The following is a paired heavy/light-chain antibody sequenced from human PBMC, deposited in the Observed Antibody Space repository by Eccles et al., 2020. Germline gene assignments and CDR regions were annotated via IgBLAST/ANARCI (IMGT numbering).Light chain of an antibody. CDR3: YSAADNNRM. CDR2: KDS. J-gene: IGLJ3*02. CDR1: VLAKKY. Sequence: SYELTQPSSVSVSPGQTARITCSGDVLAKKYARWFQQKPGQAPVLVIYKDSERPSGIPERFSGSSSGTTVTLTISGAQVEDEADYYCYSAADNNRMFGGGTKLTVL. V-gene: IGLV3-27*01.
Heavy chain of an antibody. CDR3: TTVHYDFWTGVYYHYYYMDV. CDR2: IKSITDGATT. J-gene: IGHJ6*03. Sequence: EVQLVESGGGLVKPGESLRLSCAASGFTFTNAWMSWVRQAPGKGLEWVGLIKSITDGATTDYGAPVKGRFTISRDDSRNTLYLQMNSLKTEDTAVYYCTTVHYDFWTGVYYHYYYMDVWGKGTTVTVSS. V-gene: IGHV3-15*01. CDR1: GFTFTNAW. D-gene: IGHD3-3*01.